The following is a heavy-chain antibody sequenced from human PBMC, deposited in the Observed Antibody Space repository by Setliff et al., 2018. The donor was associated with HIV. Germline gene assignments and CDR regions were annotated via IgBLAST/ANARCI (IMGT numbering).Heavy chain of an antibody. CDR3: ATASGYDLFMGAFDI. D-gene: IGHD5-12*01. CDR2: INQRGGI. J-gene: IGHJ3*02. V-gene: IGHV4-34*01. CDR1: GGSFSGYY. Sequence: PSETLSLTCAVSGGSFSGYYRSWIRQPPGKGLEWIGEINQRGGINYNPSLKSRVTISIDTFKNQFSMKLYSVTAADTAVYYCATASGYDLFMGAFDIWGQGTMVTVSS.